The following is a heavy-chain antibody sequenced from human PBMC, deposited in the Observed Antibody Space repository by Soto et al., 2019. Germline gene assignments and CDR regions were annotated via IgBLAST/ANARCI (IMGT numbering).Heavy chain of an antibody. V-gene: IGHV4-38-2*01. D-gene: IGHD3-22*01. Sequence: SETLSLTCAVSGYSISSGYYWGWLRQPPGKGLEWIGSIYHGESTYYNPSLNSRVTLSIDMTNNHVSLILNSVTAADTAVYYCARVGPWVPYYYDSSPYTFENWFDPWGQGTLVTVSS. J-gene: IGHJ5*02. CDR3: ARVGPWVPYYYDSSPYTFENWFDP. CDR1: GYSISSGYY. CDR2: IYHGEST.